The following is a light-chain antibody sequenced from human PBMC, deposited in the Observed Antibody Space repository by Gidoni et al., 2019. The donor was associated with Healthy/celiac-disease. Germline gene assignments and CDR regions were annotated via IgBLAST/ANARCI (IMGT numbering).Light chain of an antibody. Sequence: DIQMSQSPSTLSSSVGDRVTIPCHASQSIRSCVAWYQQKPGKAPKLLIYKASSLASGVPSRFTGSGSGTEFTLTISSLQPDDFATYYCQQYNSYPYTFGQGTKLEIK. CDR1: QSIRSC. CDR3: QQYNSYPYT. V-gene: IGKV1-5*03. J-gene: IGKJ2*01. CDR2: KAS.